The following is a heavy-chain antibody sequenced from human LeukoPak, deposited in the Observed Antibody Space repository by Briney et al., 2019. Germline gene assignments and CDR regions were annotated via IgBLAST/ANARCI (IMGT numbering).Heavy chain of an antibody. V-gene: IGHV4-39*07. Sequence: SETLSLTCTVSGGSISSSSYYWGWIRQPPGKGLEWIGSIYYSGSTYYNPSLKSRVTISVDTSKNQFSLKLSSVTAADTAVYYCASGSYSIGAFDIWGQGTMVTVSS. J-gene: IGHJ3*02. CDR3: ASGSYSIGAFDI. CDR2: IYYSGST. CDR1: GGSISSSSYY. D-gene: IGHD1-26*01.